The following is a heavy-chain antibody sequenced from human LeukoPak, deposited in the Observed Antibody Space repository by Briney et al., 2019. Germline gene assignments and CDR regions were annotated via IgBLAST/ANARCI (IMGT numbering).Heavy chain of an antibody. D-gene: IGHD2-2*01. Sequence: PSETLSLTCAVYGGSFSGYYWSWIRQPPGKGLEWIGEINHSGSTNHNPSLKSRVTISVDTSKNQFSLKLSSVTAADTAVYYCARGGYQLLWGLYYWGQGTLVTVSS. J-gene: IGHJ4*02. CDR1: GGSFSGYY. CDR2: INHSGST. CDR3: ARGGYQLLWGLYY. V-gene: IGHV4-34*01.